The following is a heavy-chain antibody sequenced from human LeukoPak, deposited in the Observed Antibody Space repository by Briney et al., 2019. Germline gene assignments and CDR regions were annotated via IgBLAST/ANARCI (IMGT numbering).Heavy chain of an antibody. D-gene: IGHD1-26*01. V-gene: IGHV3-21*01. J-gene: IGHJ4*02. CDR3: ARDLSGSCLFDY. Sequence: GGSLRLSCAASGFTFSSYSMNWVRQAPGKGLEWVSSISSSSSYIYYADSVKGRFTISRDNAKNSLYLQMNSLRAEDTAVYYCARDLSGSCLFDYWGQGTLVTVSS. CDR1: GFTFSSYS. CDR2: ISSSSSYI.